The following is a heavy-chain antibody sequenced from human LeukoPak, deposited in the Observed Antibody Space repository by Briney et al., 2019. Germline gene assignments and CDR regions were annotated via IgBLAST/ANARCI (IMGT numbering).Heavy chain of an antibody. D-gene: IGHD3-3*01. CDR1: GYTFTSYD. V-gene: IGHV1-8*01. CDR3: ARGRGFWSGYYPFDP. Sequence: ASVKVSCKASGYTFTSYDINWVRQASGQGLEWMGWMNPNSGNTGYAQKFQGRVTMTRNTSISTAYMELSSLRSEDTAVYYCARGRGFWSGYYPFDPWGQGTLVTVSS. J-gene: IGHJ5*02. CDR2: MNPNSGNT.